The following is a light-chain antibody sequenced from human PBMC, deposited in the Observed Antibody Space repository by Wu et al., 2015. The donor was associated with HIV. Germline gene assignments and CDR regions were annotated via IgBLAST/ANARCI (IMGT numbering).Light chain of an antibody. Sequence: DIQMTQSPSSLSASVGDRVTITCRASQGISNFLAWYQQKPGKPPKVLIYAASTLQSGVPSRFSGSGSGTDFTLTISSLQPDDFATYYCQQYNSYSSFGQGTKLEIK. V-gene: IGKV1-27*01. J-gene: IGKJ2*03. CDR2: AAS. CDR1: QGISNF. CDR3: QQYNSYSS.